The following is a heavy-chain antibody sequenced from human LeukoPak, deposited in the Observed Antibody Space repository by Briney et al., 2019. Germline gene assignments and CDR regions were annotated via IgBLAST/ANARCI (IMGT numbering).Heavy chain of an antibody. CDR2: ISYAGSNN. CDR1: GFTFSSYT. D-gene: IGHD3-10*01. V-gene: IGHV3-30*04. CDR3: ARAAHTTYVLGRYYYYAMDV. J-gene: IGHJ6*02. Sequence: LSGRSLRLSCAASGFTFSSYTMDWVRQAPGKGLEWVARISYAGSNNYYADSVKGRFTIFSDNPKNTLYLQMDSLRAEDTAVYYCARAAHTTYVLGRYYYYAMDVWGQGTTVTVSS.